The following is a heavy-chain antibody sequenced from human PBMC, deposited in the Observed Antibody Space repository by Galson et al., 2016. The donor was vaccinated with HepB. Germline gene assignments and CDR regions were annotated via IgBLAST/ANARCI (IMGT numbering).Heavy chain of an antibody. Sequence: SLRLSCAASGFTFGSYWMTWVRQAPGKGLEWVANIRQDGSEKYYVDSVKGRFTISRDNARNSLYLQMNSLRAEDTAVYYCARGQQKYFFDYWGQGTLVTVSS. J-gene: IGHJ4*02. CDR2: IRQDGSEK. V-gene: IGHV3-7*03. D-gene: IGHD5-18*01. CDR1: GFTFGSYW. CDR3: ARGQQKYFFDY.